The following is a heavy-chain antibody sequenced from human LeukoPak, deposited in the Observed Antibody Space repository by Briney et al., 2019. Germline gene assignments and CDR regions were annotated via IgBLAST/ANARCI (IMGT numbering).Heavy chain of an antibody. J-gene: IGHJ4*02. D-gene: IGHD2-15*01. CDR1: GGSISSGGYY. V-gene: IGHV4-31*03. CDR3: ARVVVAAGALDY. CDR2: IYYSGST. Sequence: PSETLSLTCTVSGGSISSGGYYWSWIRQHPGKGLEWIGYIYYSGSTYYNPSLKSRVTISVDTSKNQFSLKLSSVTAADTAVYYCARVVVAAGALDYWGQGTLVTVSS.